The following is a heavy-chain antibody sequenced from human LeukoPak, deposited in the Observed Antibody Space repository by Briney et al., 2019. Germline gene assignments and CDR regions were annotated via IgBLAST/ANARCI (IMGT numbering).Heavy chain of an antibody. CDR3: ARDTLALGDSSGLHY. CDR1: GFTFSDHY. Sequence: GSLRLSCAASGFTFSDHYMDWVRQAPGKGLEWVGRTRNKANSYTTEYAASVKGRFTISRDDSKNSLYLQMNSLRAEDTAVYFCARDTLALGDSSGLHYWGQGTLVTVPS. V-gene: IGHV3-72*01. D-gene: IGHD3-22*01. J-gene: IGHJ4*02. CDR2: TRNKANSYTT.